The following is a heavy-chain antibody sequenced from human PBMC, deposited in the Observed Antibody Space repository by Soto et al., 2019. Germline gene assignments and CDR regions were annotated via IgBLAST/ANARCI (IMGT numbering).Heavy chain of an antibody. CDR1: GYTFTSYG. CDR3: ARDLLEGDYFPNNGFGP. J-gene: IGHJ5*02. V-gene: IGHV1-18*01. Sequence: QVKLVQSGAEVKKPGASVKVSCKASGYTFTSYGISWVRQAPGQGLEGMGCISAHNGNTNYEQKPQGRVTMTTDTSTSRAYMELRSLRSDDTAVCYCARDLLEGDYFPNNGFGPWGQGTPVTVSS. D-gene: IGHD4-17*01. CDR2: ISAHNGNT.